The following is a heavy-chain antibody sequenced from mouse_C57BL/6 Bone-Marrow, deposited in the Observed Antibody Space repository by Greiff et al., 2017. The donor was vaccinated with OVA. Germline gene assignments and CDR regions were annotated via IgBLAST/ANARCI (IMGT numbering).Heavy chain of an antibody. V-gene: IGHV1-53*01. Sequence: QVQLQQPGTELVKPGASVKLSCKASGYTFTSYWMHWVKQRPGKGLEWIGNINPSNGGTNYNEKFKSKATLTVDNSSSTAFMQLSSLTSEDSAVYFCASDYGSSNWYFDVWGTGTTVSVSS. D-gene: IGHD1-1*01. CDR1: GYTFTSYW. CDR3: ASDYGSSNWYFDV. CDR2: INPSNGGT. J-gene: IGHJ1*03.